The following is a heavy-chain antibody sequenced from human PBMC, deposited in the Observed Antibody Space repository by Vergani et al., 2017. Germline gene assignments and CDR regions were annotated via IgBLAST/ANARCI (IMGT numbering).Heavy chain of an antibody. CDR1: GFSFRNAW. CDR3: TTDPRYCGDGSCDWLRDHHYYGMDV. D-gene: IGHD2-21*01. CDR2: IKSTFDLGTT. Sequence: EVQLVESGGGIVKPGGSLRLSCVASGFSFRNAWMNWVRRTPGKGLEWVGRIKSTFDLGTTDYAAAVKGRFTISRDDSKNTLFLQMNGLKTEDIGVYYCTTDPRYCGDGSCDWLRDHHYYGMDVWGQGTTVTV. V-gene: IGHV3-15*07. J-gene: IGHJ6*02.